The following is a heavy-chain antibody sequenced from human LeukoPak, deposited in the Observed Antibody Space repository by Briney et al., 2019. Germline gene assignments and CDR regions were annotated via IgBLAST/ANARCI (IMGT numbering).Heavy chain of an antibody. V-gene: IGHV4-59*01. D-gene: IGHD5-18*01. Sequence: PSETLSLTCTVSGGSISSYYWSWIRQPPGKGLEWIGYIYYSGSTNYNPSLKSRVTISVDTSKNQFSLKLSSVTAADTAVYYCARVDTAMVPHFDYWGQGTLVTVSS. CDR1: GGSISSYY. J-gene: IGHJ4*02. CDR2: IYYSGST. CDR3: ARVDTAMVPHFDY.